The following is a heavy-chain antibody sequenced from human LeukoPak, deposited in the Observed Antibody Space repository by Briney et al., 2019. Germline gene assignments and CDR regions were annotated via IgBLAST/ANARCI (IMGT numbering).Heavy chain of an antibody. CDR3: ARLGAAAGTDY. Sequence: SETLSLTCTVSGGSISSYYWSWIRQPPGKGLEWIGYIYYSGSTNYNPSLKSRVTISVDTSKNQFSLKLSSVTAADTAVYYCARLGAAAGTDYWGQGTLVTVSS. CDR2: IYYSGST. D-gene: IGHD6-13*01. J-gene: IGHJ4*02. CDR1: GGSISSYY. V-gene: IGHV4-59*08.